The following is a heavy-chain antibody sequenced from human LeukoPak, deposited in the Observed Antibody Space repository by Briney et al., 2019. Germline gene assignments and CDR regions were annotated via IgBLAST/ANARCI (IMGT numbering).Heavy chain of an antibody. CDR2: MNPNSGNT. V-gene: IGHV1-8*01. CDR1: GYTFTSYD. J-gene: IGHJ6*02. CDR3: ARTWIQLWLRGPYYGMDV. Sequence: ASVKVSCKASGYTFTSYDINWVRQATGQGLEWIGWMNPNSGNTGYAQKFQGRVTMTRNTSISTAYMELSSLRSEDTAVYYCARTWIQLWLRGPYYGMDVWGQGTTVTVSS. D-gene: IGHD5-18*01.